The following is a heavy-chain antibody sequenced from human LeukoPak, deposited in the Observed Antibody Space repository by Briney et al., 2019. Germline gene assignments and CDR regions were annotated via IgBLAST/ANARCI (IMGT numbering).Heavy chain of an antibody. Sequence: GGSLRLSCAASGFTVSSNYMSWVRQAPGKGLEWVSVIYSGGSTYYADSVKGRFTISRDNSKNTPYLQMNSLRAEDTAVYYCARSDYGDSFDYWGQGTLVTVSS. CDR3: ARSDYGDSFDY. CDR1: GFTVSSNY. CDR2: IYSGGST. V-gene: IGHV3-66*01. J-gene: IGHJ4*02. D-gene: IGHD4-17*01.